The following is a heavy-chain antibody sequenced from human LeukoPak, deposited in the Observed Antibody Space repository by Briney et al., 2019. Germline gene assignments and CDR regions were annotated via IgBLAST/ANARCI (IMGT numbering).Heavy chain of an antibody. CDR2: INHSGST. CDR1: GGSFSGYY. J-gene: IGHJ4*02. V-gene: IGHV4-34*01. Sequence: SETLSLTCAVYGGSFSGYYWSWIRQPPGKGLEWIGEINHSGSTNHNPSLKSRVTISVDTSKNQFSLKLSSVTAADTAVYYCARVATETFDYWGQGTLVTVSS. CDR3: ARVATETFDY. D-gene: IGHD1-26*01.